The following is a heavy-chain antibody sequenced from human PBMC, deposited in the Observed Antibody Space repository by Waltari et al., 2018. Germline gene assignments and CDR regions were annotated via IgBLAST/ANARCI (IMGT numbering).Heavy chain of an antibody. V-gene: IGHV4-34*01. Sequence: QVQLQQWGAGLLKPSETLSLTCAVYGGSFSGYYWSWIRQPPGKGLEWIGEINHSGSTNYNPSLKSRVTISVDTSKNQFSLKLSSVTAADTAVYYCASQQLGILYHYGMDVWGQGTTVTVSS. CDR3: ASQQLGILYHYGMDV. CDR2: INHSGST. D-gene: IGHD1-1*01. CDR1: GGSFSGYY. J-gene: IGHJ6*02.